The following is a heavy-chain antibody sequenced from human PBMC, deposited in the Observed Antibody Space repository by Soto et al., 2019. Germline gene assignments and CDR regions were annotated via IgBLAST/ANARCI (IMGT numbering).Heavy chain of an antibody. CDR2: ISGSGGST. Sequence: EVQLLESGGGLVQPGGSLRLSCAASGFTFSSYAMSWVRQAPGRGLEWVSGISGSGGSTYYADSVKGRSTISRDNSKNTLYLQLHSLRAVDTAVYYCAKGLSGSYYTFDYWGQGTLVTFSS. CDR3: AKGLSGSYYTFDY. J-gene: IGHJ4*02. CDR1: GFTFSSYA. V-gene: IGHV3-23*01. D-gene: IGHD1-26*01.